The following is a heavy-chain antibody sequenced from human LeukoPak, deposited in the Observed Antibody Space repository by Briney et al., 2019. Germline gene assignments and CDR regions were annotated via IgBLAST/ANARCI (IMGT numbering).Heavy chain of an antibody. CDR3: ARTLDTPGAFDI. CDR2: IYHSGST. J-gene: IGHJ3*02. V-gene: IGHV4-4*02. CDR1: GGSISSSNW. D-gene: IGHD2-2*02. Sequence: TSGTLSLTCAVSGGSISSSNWWSWVRPPPGKGLEWIGEIYHSGSTNYNPSLKSRVTISVDKSKNQFSLKLSSVTAADTAVYYCARTLDTPGAFDIWGQGTMVTVSS.